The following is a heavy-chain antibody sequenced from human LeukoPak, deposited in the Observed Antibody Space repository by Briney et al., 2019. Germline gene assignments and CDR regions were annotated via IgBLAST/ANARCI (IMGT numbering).Heavy chain of an antibody. CDR2: IYHSGST. J-gene: IGHJ4*02. V-gene: IGHV4-38-2*02. CDR3: ARRSSSSWYDEYFDY. D-gene: IGHD6-13*01. CDR1: GYSISSGYY. Sequence: SETLSLTCTVSGYSISSGYYWGWIRQPPGKGLEWIGSIYHSGSTYYNPSLKSRVTISVDTSKNQFSLKLSSVTAADTAVYYCARRSSSSWYDEYFDYWGQGTLVTVSS.